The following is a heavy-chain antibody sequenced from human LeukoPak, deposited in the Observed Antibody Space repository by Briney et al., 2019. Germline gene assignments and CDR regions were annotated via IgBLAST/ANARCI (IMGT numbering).Heavy chain of an antibody. Sequence: PSETLSLTCTVSGGSISSNSYYWGWIRQPPGKGLKWIGSIYYSGSTYYNPSLKSRVTISVDTSKNQFSLKLSSVTAADTAVYYCARDTAIFGVVTGHDYWGQGTLVTVSS. CDR2: IYYSGST. D-gene: IGHD3-3*01. V-gene: IGHV4-39*07. J-gene: IGHJ4*02. CDR1: GGSISSNSYY. CDR3: ARDTAIFGVVTGHDY.